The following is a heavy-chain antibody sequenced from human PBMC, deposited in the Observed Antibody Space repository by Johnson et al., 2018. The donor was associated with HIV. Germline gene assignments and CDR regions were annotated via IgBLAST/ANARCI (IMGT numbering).Heavy chain of an antibody. CDR3: ARDLRYFDWFFLSNDSFDI. Sequence: VQLVESGGGLVQPGGSLRLSCAASGFTVSSNYMSWVRQAPGKGLEWVSVIYRGGSTYYADSVKGRFTISRANSKKTMSLQMNSLRPEDPAVYYCARDLRYFDWFFLSNDSFDIWGQGTRVPVSS. D-gene: IGHD3-9*01. V-gene: IGHV3-66*02. J-gene: IGHJ3*02. CDR1: GFTVSSNY. CDR2: IYRGGST.